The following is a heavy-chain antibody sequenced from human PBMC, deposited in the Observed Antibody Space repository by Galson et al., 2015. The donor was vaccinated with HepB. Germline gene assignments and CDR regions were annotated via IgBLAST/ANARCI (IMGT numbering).Heavy chain of an antibody. CDR3: AKERLGSIAVAGDAFDI. J-gene: IGHJ3*02. V-gene: IGHV3-30*18. D-gene: IGHD6-19*01. CDR1: GFTFSSYG. CDR2: ISYDGSNK. Sequence: SLRLSCAASGFTFSSYGMHWVRQAPGKGLEWVAVISYDGSNKYHADSVKGRFTISRDNSKNTLYLQMNSLRAEDTAVYYCAKERLGSIAVAGDAFDIWGQGTMVTVSS.